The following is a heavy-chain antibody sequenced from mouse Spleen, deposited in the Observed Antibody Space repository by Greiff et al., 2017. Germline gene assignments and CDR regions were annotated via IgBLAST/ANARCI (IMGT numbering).Heavy chain of an antibody. CDR1: GYTFTDYY. V-gene: IGHV1-26*01. J-gene: IGHJ1*01. CDR2: INPNNGGT. Sequence: EVQLQQSGPELVKPGASVKISCKASGYTFTDYYMNWVKQSHGKSLEWIGDINPNNGGTSYNQKFKGKATLTVDKSSSTAYMELRSLTSEDSAVYYCARATVVATSWYFDVWGAGTTVTVSS. D-gene: IGHD1-1*01. CDR3: ARATVVATSWYFDV.